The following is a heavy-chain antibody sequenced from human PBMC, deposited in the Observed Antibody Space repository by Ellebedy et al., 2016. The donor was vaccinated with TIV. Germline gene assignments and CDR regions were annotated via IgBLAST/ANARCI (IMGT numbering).Heavy chain of an antibody. V-gene: IGHV4-34*01. CDR1: GGSFSAYY. Sequence: SETLSLXXAVYGGSFSAYYWSWIRQTPGKGLEWIGEINQSGSTNYNPSLKSRVTLSVDTSKNQFSLKVSSVTAADTAVYYCARGRDYDGNSGYSDYWGQGTLVTVSS. J-gene: IGHJ4*02. CDR3: ARGRDYDGNSGYSDY. CDR2: INQSGST. D-gene: IGHD4-23*01.